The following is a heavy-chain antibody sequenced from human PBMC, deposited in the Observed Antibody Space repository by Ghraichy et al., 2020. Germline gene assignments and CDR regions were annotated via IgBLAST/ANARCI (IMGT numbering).Heavy chain of an antibody. D-gene: IGHD4-23*01. CDR1: GFTFSTNW. CDR3: AATVGTRPN. J-gene: IGHJ4*02. Sequence: GSLRLSCAASGFTFSTNWMHWLRQAPGKGLVWVARINSDASITDYADSVKGRFTVSRDNAKNTLYVQMNSLTGDDTAVYYCAATVGTRPNWGQGTLVTVSS. CDR2: INSDASIT. V-gene: IGHV3-74*01.